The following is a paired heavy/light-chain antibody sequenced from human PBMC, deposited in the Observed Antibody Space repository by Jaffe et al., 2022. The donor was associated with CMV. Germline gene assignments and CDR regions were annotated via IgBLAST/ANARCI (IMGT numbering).Light chain of an antibody. CDR3: ETWDSSIQV. Sequence: QPVLTQSSSASASLGSSVKLTCTLNSGYSNNIIAWHQQQPGKAPRHLMILENNGNYNKRSGLPDRFSGSSSGADRYLTISSLQSEDEADYYCETWDSSIQVFGGGTKLTVL. V-gene: IGLV4-60*03. J-gene: IGLJ2*01. CDR2: LENNGNY. CDR1: SGYSNNI.
Heavy chain of an antibody. V-gene: IGHV3-15*01. Sequence: EVQLVESGGGLVEPGGSLGLSCAASGFTFSNAWMSWVRQAPGKGLEWVGRIKSKSQGGTTDYAAPVKGRFSISRDDSKNTLFLQMSSLETDDTAVYYCTTETGSTRAIDYWGQGTLVTVSS. CDR2: IKSKSQGGTT. CDR3: TTETGSTRAIDY. D-gene: IGHD1-7*01. J-gene: IGHJ4*02. CDR1: GFTFSNAW.